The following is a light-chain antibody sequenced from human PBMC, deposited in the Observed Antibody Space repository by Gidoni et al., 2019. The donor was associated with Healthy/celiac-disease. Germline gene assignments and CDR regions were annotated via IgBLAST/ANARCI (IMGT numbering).Light chain of an antibody. CDR1: SLRSYY. CDR2: GKN. CDR3: NSRDSSGNHHVV. V-gene: IGLV3-19*01. J-gene: IGLJ2*01. Sequence: SSELTQDPAVSVALGQTVRITCQGDSLRSYYASWYQQKQGQAPVLVIYGKNNRPSGIPDRFPGSSSGNTASLTITGAQAEAEADYYCNSRDSSGNHHVVFGGGTKLPVL.